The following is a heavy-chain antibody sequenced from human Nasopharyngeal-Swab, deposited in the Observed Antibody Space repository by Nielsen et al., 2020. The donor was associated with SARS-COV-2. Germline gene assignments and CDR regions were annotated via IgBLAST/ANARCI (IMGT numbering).Heavy chain of an antibody. J-gene: IGHJ6*03. V-gene: IGHV4-39*07. D-gene: IGHD3-10*01. CDR2: IYDSGRP. Sequence: WIRQPPGKGLEWIGSIYDSGRPYYNPSLKSRVTISVDTSKNQFSLNLSSVTAADTAVYYCARVVMVRGVSYYYYMDVWGKGTTVTVSS. CDR3: ARVVMVRGVSYYYYMDV.